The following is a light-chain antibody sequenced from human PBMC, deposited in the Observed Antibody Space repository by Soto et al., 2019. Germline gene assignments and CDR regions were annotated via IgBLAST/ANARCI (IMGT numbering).Light chain of an antibody. Sequence: DIQMTQSPSSLSASVGDRVTIACRASQGISNYLAWYQQKPGKVPKLLICTASTLQPGVPSRFSGSGSGTDFTLTIRSLQPEDVATYYCQNYNSPPHLTFGGGTKV. J-gene: IGKJ4*01. CDR1: QGISNY. CDR3: QNYNSPPHLT. V-gene: IGKV1-27*01. CDR2: TAS.